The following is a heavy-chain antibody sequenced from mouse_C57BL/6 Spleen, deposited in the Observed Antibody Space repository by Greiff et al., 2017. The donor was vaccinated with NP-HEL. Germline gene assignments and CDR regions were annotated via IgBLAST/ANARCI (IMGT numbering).Heavy chain of an antibody. J-gene: IGHJ3*01. Sequence: VQLKQSGAELVRPGASVKLSCTASGFNIKDDYMHWVKQRPEQGLEWIGWIDPENGDTEYASKFQGKATITADTSSNTAYLQLSSLTSEDTAVYYCTTITTVVAEAYWGQGTLVTVSA. V-gene: IGHV14-4*01. CDR3: TTITTVVAEAY. D-gene: IGHD1-1*01. CDR1: GFNIKDDY. CDR2: IDPENGDT.